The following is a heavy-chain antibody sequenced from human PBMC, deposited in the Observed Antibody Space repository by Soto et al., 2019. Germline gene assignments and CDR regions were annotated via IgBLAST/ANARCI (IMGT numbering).Heavy chain of an antibody. CDR2: VDASGNT. J-gene: IGHJ5*02. CDR1: GHSISADY. V-gene: IGHV4-4*07. CDR3: ARDVGGSVVPHWFDP. D-gene: IGHD3-22*01. Sequence: QVQLQESGPGLVKASETLSLSCTVSGHSISADYWSWIRQPAGKRLEWIGRVDASGNTNYNPSLKSRVTMSVDTSKNQFFLKVRSVTAADTAMYFRARDVGGSVVPHWFDPWGQGARVTVSS.